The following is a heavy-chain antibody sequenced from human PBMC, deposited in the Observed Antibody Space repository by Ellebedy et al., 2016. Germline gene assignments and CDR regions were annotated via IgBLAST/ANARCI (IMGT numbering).Heavy chain of an antibody. J-gene: IGHJ4*02. V-gene: IGHV3-23*01. CDR1: GFAFRNFF. CDR2: ISGGDDIT. Sequence: GGSLRLXXVASGFAFRNFFMTWVRQAPGGGLEWVSTISGGDDITVSADSVKGRFTISRDNSRYTLYLQMDSLTAADTAVYYCYYGHYSGFWGQGTLVTVSS. D-gene: IGHD4-17*01. CDR3: YYGHYSGF.